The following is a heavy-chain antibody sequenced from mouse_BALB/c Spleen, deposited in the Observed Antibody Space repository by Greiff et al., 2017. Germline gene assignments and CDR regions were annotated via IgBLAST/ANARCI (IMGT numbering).Heavy chain of an antibody. CDR2: ISTYYGDA. CDR3: ARSKVITKEYYYAMDY. J-gene: IGHJ4*01. Sequence: QVHVKQSGAELVRPGVSVKISCKGSGYTFTDYAMHWVKQSHAKSLEWIGVISTYYGDASYNQKFKGEATMTVDKSSSTAYMELARLTSEDSAIYYCARSKVITKEYYYAMDYWGQGTSVTVSS. V-gene: IGHV1S137*01. CDR1: GYTFTDYA. D-gene: IGHD1-1*01.